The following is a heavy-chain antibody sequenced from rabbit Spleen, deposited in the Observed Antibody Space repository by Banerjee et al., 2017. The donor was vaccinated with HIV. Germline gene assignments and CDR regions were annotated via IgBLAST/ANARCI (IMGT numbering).Heavy chain of an antibody. CDR2: IYTGNGKT. V-gene: IGHV1S40*01. D-gene: IGHD8-1*01. CDR3: ARDAGSYDYIDVYFNL. CDR1: GFTLSSYW. J-gene: IGHJ4*01. Sequence: QSLEESGGDLVKPGASLTLTCTASGFTLSSYWMCWVRQAPGKGLEWIRCIYTGNGKTYYASWAKGRFTISKSSSTTVTLQMTSLTAADTATYFCARDAGSYDYIDVYFNLWGPGTLVTVS.